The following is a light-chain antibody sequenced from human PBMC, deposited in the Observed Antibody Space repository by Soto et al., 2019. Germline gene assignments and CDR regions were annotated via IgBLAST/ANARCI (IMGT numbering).Light chain of an antibody. CDR1: SSDVGSYNL. J-gene: IGLJ1*01. V-gene: IGLV2-23*02. Sequence: QSALTQPASVSGSPGQSITISCTGTSSDVGSYNLISWYQQYPDKAPKLMIYEVSKRPSGVSNRFSGSKSGNTASLTISGLQAEDEADYYCCSYAGSSTFYVFASGTKVTVL. CDR2: EVS. CDR3: CSYAGSSTFYV.